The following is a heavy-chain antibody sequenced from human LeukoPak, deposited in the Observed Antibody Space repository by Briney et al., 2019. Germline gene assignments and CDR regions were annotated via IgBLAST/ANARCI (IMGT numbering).Heavy chain of an antibody. CDR3: AAIYYGSGSFDY. D-gene: IGHD3-10*01. Sequence: SETLSLTCTVSGGSISSTSYYWAWIRQPPGKGLEWIGSIYYSGTTYYNPSLKSRVTIFVDTSKNQFSLKLSSVTAADTAVYYCAAIYYGSGSFDYWGQGTLVTVSS. CDR1: GGSISSTSYY. CDR2: IYYSGTT. J-gene: IGHJ4*02. V-gene: IGHV4-39*01.